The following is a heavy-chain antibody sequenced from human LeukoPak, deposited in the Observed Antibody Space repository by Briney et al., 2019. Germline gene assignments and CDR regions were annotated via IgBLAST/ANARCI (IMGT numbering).Heavy chain of an antibody. V-gene: IGHV3-9*03. CDR3: AKDIGYSRNRALGY. CDR2: ISWNSGSI. CDR1: GFTFDDYA. D-gene: IGHD6-13*01. Sequence: PGGSLRVSCAASGFTFDDYAMHWVRQAPGKGLEWVSGISWNSGSIGYADSVKGRFTISRDNAKNSLYLQMNSLRAEDMALYYCAKDIGYSRNRALGYWGQGTRVPVSS. J-gene: IGHJ4*02.